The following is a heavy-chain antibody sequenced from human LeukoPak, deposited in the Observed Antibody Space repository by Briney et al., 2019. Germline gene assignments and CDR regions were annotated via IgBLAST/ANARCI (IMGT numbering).Heavy chain of an antibody. Sequence: SVKVSCKASGGTFSSYAISWVRQTPGQGLEWMGGIIPIFGTANYAQKFQGRVTITADESTSTAYMELSSLRSEDTAVYYCAGGGSSGPGAYYYYYYMDVWGKGTTVTVSS. D-gene: IGHD6-19*01. CDR1: GGTFSSYA. J-gene: IGHJ6*03. CDR2: IIPIFGTA. V-gene: IGHV1-69*13. CDR3: AGGGSSGPGAYYYYYYMDV.